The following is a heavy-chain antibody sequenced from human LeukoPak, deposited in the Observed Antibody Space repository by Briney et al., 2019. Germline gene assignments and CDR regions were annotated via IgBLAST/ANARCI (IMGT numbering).Heavy chain of an antibody. CDR3: ARDRWSSSAAEGTFDI. D-gene: IGHD4-23*01. CDR2: ISVYNGNT. V-gene: IGHV1-18*01. CDR1: GYTFSNYG. J-gene: IGHJ3*02. Sequence: ASVKVSCKASGYTFSNYGISWVRQAPGQGLEWMGWISVYNGNTVYAQKLRGRVTMTTDTSTSTGYMELRSLRSDDTAVYYCARDRWSSSAAEGTFDIWGQGTTVIVSS.